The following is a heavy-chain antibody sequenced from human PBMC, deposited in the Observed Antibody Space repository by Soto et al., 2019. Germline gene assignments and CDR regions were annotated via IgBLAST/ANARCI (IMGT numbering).Heavy chain of an antibody. Sequence: GGSLRLSCAASGFTFGNYGINWVRQAPGKGLEWVSVISGGGTTTFYADSAKGRFTISRDTAKNSLYLQMNSLRDEDTAVYYCVREDIDGSYSNYWAQGTLVPVS. J-gene: IGHJ4*02. V-gene: IGHV3-23*01. CDR3: VREDIDGSYSNY. D-gene: IGHD1-26*01. CDR1: GFTFGNYG. CDR2: ISGGGTTT.